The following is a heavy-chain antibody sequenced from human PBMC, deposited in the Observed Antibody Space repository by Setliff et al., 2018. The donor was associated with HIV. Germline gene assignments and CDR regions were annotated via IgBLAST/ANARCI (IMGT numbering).Heavy chain of an antibody. V-gene: IGHV1-2*02. Sequence: GASVKVSCKASEYTFTDYFIHWVRQAPGQGLEWMGWISPDNGSRRISQKFRGRVTMTTDTSVSTAYLELSGLTSDDTALYYCARDRRAGVYYYTDVWGTGTTVTVSS. J-gene: IGHJ6*03. CDR2: ISPDNGSR. CDR3: ARDRRAGVYYYTDV. D-gene: IGHD7-27*01. CDR1: EYTFTDYF.